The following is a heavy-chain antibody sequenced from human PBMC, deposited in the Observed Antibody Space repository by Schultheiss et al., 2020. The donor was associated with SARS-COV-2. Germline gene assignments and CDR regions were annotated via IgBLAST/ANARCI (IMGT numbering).Heavy chain of an antibody. Sequence: GGSLRLSCAASGFTFSSYWMSWVRQAPGKGLEWVANIKQDGSEKYYVDSVKGRFTISRDNAKNSLYLQMNSLRAEDTAVYHCARASEDIVVVVAATALDVWGQGTTVTVSS. V-gene: IGHV3-7*03. CDR2: IKQDGSEK. CDR1: GFTFSSYW. CDR3: ARASEDIVVVVAATALDV. D-gene: IGHD2-15*01. J-gene: IGHJ6*02.